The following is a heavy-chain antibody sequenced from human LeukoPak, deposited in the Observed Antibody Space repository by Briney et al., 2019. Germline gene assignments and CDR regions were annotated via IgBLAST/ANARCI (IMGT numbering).Heavy chain of an antibody. CDR1: GCTFTGYY. D-gene: IGHD4-17*01. CDR2: INPNSGGT. V-gene: IGHV1-2*02. CDR3: ARDRGSNDYGDPYYFDY. Sequence: GASVKVSCKASGCTFTGYYMHWVRQAPGQGLEWMGWINPNSGGTNYAQKLQGRVTMTRDTSISTAYMELSRLRSDDTAVYYCARDRGSNDYGDPYYFDYWGQGTLVTVSS. J-gene: IGHJ4*02.